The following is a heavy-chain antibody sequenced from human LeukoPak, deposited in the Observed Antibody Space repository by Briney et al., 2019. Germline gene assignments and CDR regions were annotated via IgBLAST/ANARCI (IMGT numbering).Heavy chain of an antibody. D-gene: IGHD3-9*01. V-gene: IGHV1-8*03. CDR3: ARGRRYFDWLLSGPYYYYMDV. J-gene: IGHJ6*03. Sequence: ASVKVSCKASGGTFSSYAINWVRQATGQGLEWMGWMNPNSGNTGYAQKFQGRVTITRNTSISTAYMELSSLRSEDTAVYYCARGRRYFDWLLSGPYYYYMDVWGKGTTVTVSS. CDR1: GGTFSSYA. CDR2: MNPNSGNT.